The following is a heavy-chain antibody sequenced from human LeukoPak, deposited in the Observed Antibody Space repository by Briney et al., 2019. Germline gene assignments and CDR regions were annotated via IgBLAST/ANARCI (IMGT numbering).Heavy chain of an antibody. J-gene: IGHJ4*02. CDR3: ARVDCSGDSCYSAGY. D-gene: IGHD2-15*01. V-gene: IGHV1-18*01. CDR2: INVDNGKT. CDR1: GYTFFYYG. Sequence: GASVKVSCKASGYTFFYYGVTWVRQAPGQGLEWMEWINVDNGKTNYAQKLQGRVTLTTDISTSTAYMELRSLRSDDTAVYYCARVDCSGDSCYSAGYWGQGTLVTVSS.